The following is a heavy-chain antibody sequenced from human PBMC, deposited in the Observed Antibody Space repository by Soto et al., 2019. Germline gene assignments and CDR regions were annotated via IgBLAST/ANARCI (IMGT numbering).Heavy chain of an antibody. Sequence: GGSLRLSCAASGFTFSSYAMSWVRQAPGKGLEWVSAISGSGGSTYYADSVKGRFTISRDNSKNTLYLQMNSLRAEDTAVYYCAKSHYDYIWGSYRLLFDYWGQGTLVTVSS. CDR3: AKSHYDYIWGSYRLLFDY. CDR2: ISGSGGST. CDR1: GFTFSSYA. J-gene: IGHJ4*02. V-gene: IGHV3-23*01. D-gene: IGHD3-16*02.